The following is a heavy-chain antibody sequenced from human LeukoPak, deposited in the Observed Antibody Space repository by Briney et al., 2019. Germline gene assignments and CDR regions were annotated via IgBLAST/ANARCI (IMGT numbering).Heavy chain of an antibody. J-gene: IGHJ4*02. CDR2: ISYDGSNK. V-gene: IGHV3-30*18. CDR1: GFTFSSYG. CDR3: AKEAMAYSSSWYFDY. Sequence: GGSLRLSCAASGFTFSSYGMHWVRQAPGKGLEWVAVISYDGSNKYYADSVKGRFTISRDNSKNTLYLQMNSLRAEDTAVYYCAKEAMAYSSSWYFDYWGQGTLVTVSS. D-gene: IGHD6-13*01.